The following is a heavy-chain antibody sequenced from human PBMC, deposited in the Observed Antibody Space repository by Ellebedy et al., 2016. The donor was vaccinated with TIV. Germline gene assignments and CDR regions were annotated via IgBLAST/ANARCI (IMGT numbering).Heavy chain of an antibody. V-gene: IGHV4-59*01. CDR2: IYYSGST. D-gene: IGHD3-10*01. CDR1: GGSISSYH. CDR3: ARWPYGWNAFDI. J-gene: IGHJ3*02. Sequence: SETLSLXXTVSGGSISSYHWSWIRQPPGKGLEWIGYIYYSGSTNYNPSLKSRVTASVDTSKSQFSLKLSSVTAADTAVYYCARWPYGWNAFDIWGQGTMVTVSS.